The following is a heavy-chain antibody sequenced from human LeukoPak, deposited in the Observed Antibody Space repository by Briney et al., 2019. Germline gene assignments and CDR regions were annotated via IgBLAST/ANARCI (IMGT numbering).Heavy chain of an antibody. J-gene: IGHJ6*02. Sequence: GGSLRLSCAASGFTFSSYAMHWVRQAPGKGLEWVAVISYDGSNKYYADSVKGRFTISRDNSKNTLYLQMNSLRAEDTAVYYCASIAPDSSGYYPAYYYYGMDVWGQGTTVTVSS. CDR1: GFTFSSYA. CDR2: ISYDGSNK. CDR3: ASIAPDSSGYYPAYYYYGMDV. D-gene: IGHD3-22*01. V-gene: IGHV3-30*04.